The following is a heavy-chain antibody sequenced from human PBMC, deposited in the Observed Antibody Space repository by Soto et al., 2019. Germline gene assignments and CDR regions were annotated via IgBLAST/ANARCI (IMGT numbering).Heavy chain of an antibody. CDR2: ISVDNGNT. Sequence: QGQLVQSGAEVKKPGASVKVSCKASGYTFTDYDISWVRQAPGQGLEWMGWISVDNGNTKYVESLQGRVTMTTDTSTSTAYMEVRSPRSADAAVYYCARTSISNYNWFDPWGQGTLVAVSS. J-gene: IGHJ5*02. D-gene: IGHD4-4*01. CDR1: GYTFTDYD. CDR3: ARTSISNYNWFDP. V-gene: IGHV1-18*01.